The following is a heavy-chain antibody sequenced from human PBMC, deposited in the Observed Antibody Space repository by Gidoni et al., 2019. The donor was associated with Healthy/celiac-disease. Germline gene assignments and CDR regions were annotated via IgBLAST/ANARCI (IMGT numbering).Heavy chain of an antibody. D-gene: IGHD6-13*01. V-gene: IGHV3-30*01. CDR3: ARELGSSRLLLRY. Sequence: QVQLVESGGGVVQPGRSLRLSCAASGFTFSSYAMHWVRQAPGKGLEWVAVISYDGSNKYDADSVKGRFTISRDNSKNTLYLQMNSLRAEDTAVYYCARELGSSRLLLRYWGQGTLVTGSS. CDR1: GFTFSSYA. CDR2: ISYDGSNK. J-gene: IGHJ4*02.